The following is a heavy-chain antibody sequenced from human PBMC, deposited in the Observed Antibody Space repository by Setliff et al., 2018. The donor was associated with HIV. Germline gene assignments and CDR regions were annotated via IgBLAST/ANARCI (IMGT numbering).Heavy chain of an antibody. CDR1: GYTFTNYA. CDR3: ARGASSSAVYYYYYYMDV. J-gene: IGHJ6*03. CDR2: INTNTGSP. Sequence: ASVKVSCKASGYTFTNYAMNWVRQAPGQGLEWMGWINTNTGSPTYAQDFTGRFVLSLDTSVSTAYLQITSLKAEDTAVYYCARGASSSAVYYYYYYMDVWGKGTTVTVSS. D-gene: IGHD6-6*01. V-gene: IGHV7-4-1*02.